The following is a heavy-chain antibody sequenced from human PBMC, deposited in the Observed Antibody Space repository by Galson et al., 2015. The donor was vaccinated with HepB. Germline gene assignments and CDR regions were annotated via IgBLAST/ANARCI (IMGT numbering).Heavy chain of an antibody. CDR2: INWNGGST. J-gene: IGHJ2*01. CDR1: GFTFDDYG. Sequence: SLRLSCAASGFTFDDYGMSWVRQTPGKGLEWVSGINWNGGSTGYADSVKGRFTISRDNAKNSLYLQMNSLRAEDTALYYCARVRGAYCGGDCYYVRYFDLWGRGTLVTVSS. V-gene: IGHV3-20*04. D-gene: IGHD2-21*02. CDR3: ARVRGAYCGGDCYYVRYFDL.